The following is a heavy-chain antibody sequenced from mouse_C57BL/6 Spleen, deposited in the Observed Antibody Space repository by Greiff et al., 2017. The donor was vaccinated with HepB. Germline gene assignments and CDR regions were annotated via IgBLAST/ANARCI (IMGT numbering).Heavy chain of an antibody. V-gene: IGHV1-69*01. J-gene: IGHJ3*01. CDR2: IDPSDSYT. CDR3: ARAWDAWFAY. D-gene: IGHD4-1*01. Sequence: QVQLQQPGAELVMPGASVKLSCKASGYTFTSYWMHWVKQRPGQGLEWIGEIDPSDSYTNYNQKFKGKSTLTVDKSSSTAYMQLSSLTSADSAVYYCARAWDAWFAYWGQGTLVTVSA. CDR1: GYTFTSYW.